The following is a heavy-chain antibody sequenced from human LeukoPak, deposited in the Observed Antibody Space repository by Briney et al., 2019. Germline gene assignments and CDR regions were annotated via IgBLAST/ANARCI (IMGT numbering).Heavy chain of an antibody. J-gene: IGHJ1*01. D-gene: IGHD6-19*01. V-gene: IGHV3-7*01. CDR2: IKQDGSEK. CDR3: ALISGWYVRGYFQH. Sequence: GGSLRFSCAASGFTFSSYWMSWVRQAPGKGLEWVANIKQDGSEKYYVDSVKGRFTISRDNAKNSLYLQMNSLRAEDTAVYYCALISGWYVRGYFQHWGQGTLVTVSS. CDR1: GFTFSSYW.